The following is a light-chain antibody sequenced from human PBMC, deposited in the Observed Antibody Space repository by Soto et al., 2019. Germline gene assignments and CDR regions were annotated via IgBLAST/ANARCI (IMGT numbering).Light chain of an antibody. CDR2: GNT. CDR3: QSYDSTLSARYV. Sequence: QSVLTHPPSVSGAPVQRVTISCTGSSSNIGANYDVPWYQRRPGTAPKLFIFGNTNRPSGVPHRFSGSKSGTSASLSITGLQAEDEGDYYCQSYDSTLSARYVFGTRTKVTVL. CDR1: SSNIGANYD. V-gene: IGLV1-40*01. J-gene: IGLJ1*01.